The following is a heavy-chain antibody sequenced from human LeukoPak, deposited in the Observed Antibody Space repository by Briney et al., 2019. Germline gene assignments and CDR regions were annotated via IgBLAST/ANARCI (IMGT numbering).Heavy chain of an antibody. V-gene: IGHV4-59*08. Sequence: SETLSLTCTVSGGSISSYYWSWIRQPPGKGLEWIGYIYYSGSTNYNPSLKRRVTISVDTSKNQFSLKLSSVTDADTALYYCARTPNGDSSGYYATNWFDPWGQGTLVTLSS. D-gene: IGHD3-22*01. CDR1: GGSISSYY. CDR2: IYYSGST. CDR3: ARTPNGDSSGYYATNWFDP. J-gene: IGHJ5*02.